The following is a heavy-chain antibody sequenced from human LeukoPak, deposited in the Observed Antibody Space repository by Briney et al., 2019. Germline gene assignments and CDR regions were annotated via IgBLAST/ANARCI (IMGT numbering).Heavy chain of an antibody. CDR2: ISSGSSTI. CDR1: GFTFSSYS. D-gene: IGHD3-16*02. J-gene: IGHJ4*02. CDR3: ARDYDYVWGSYRPYYFDY. Sequence: GGSLRLSCAASGFTFSSYSMNWVRQAPGKGLEWVSYISSGSSTIYYADLVKGRFTISRDNAKNSLFLQMNSLRAGDTAVYYCARDYDYVWGSYRPYYFDYWGQGTLVTVSS. V-gene: IGHV3-48*04.